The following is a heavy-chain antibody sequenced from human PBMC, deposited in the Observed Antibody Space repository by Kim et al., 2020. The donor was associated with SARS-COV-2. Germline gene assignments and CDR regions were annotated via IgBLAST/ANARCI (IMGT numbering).Heavy chain of an antibody. J-gene: IGHJ4*02. CDR2: INHSGST. D-gene: IGHD3-9*01. CDR1: GGSFSGYY. CDR3: ARVPKSYYDILTGAGFDY. Sequence: SETLSLTCAVYGGSFSGYYWSWIRQPPGKGLEWIGEINHSGSTNYNPSLKSRVTISVDTSKNQFSLKLSSVTAADTAVYYCARVPKSYYDILTGAGFDYWGQGTLVTVSS. V-gene: IGHV4-34*01.